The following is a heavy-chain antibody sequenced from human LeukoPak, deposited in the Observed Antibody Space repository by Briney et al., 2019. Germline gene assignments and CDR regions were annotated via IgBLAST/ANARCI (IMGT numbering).Heavy chain of an antibody. CDR2: INSDGSST. J-gene: IGHJ3*02. CDR1: GFTFSSYW. Sequence: GGSLRLSCAASGFTFSSYWMHWVRQAPGKGLVWVSRINSDGSSTSYADSVRGRFTISRDNAKNTLYLQMNSLRAEDTAVYYCARDHSGRNWNDPPAFDIWGQGTMVTVSS. CDR3: ARDHSGRNWNDPPAFDI. V-gene: IGHV3-74*01. D-gene: IGHD1-1*01.